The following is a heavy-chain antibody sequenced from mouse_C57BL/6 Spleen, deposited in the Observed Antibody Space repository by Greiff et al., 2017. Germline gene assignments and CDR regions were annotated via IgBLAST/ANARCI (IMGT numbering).Heavy chain of an antibody. CDR2: IWSDGST. CDR3: ARHSNYVVDAMDY. V-gene: IGHV2-6-1*01. Sequence: QVQLQQSGPGLVAPSQSLSITCTVSGFSLTSYGVHWVRQPPGKGLEWLVVIWSDGSTTYNSALKSRLSISKDNSKSQVFLKMNSLQTDDTAMYYCARHSNYVVDAMDYWGQGTSVTVSS. J-gene: IGHJ4*01. CDR1: GFSLTSYG. D-gene: IGHD2-5*01.